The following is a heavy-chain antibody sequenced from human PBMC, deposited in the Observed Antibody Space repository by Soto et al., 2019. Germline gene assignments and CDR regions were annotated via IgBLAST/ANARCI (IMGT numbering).Heavy chain of an antibody. V-gene: IGHV1-18*01. J-gene: IGHJ3*02. Sequence: ASVKVSCKASGYTFTSYGISWVRQAPGQGLEWMGWISAYNGNTNYAQKLQGRATMTTDTSTSTAYMELRRLRSDDTAVYYCARRPGYCSSSEAFDIWVQGTMVTVSS. CDR3: ARRPGYCSSSEAFDI. CDR1: GYTFTSYG. D-gene: IGHD6-6*01. CDR2: ISAYNGNT.